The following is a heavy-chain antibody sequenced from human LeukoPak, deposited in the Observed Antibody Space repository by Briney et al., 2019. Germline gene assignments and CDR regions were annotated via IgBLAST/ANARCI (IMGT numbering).Heavy chain of an antibody. V-gene: IGHV1-8*01. Sequence: ASVKVSCKASGYTFTSHHINWLRQAAGQGLEWMGWMNPGSGNTVSAQKFQGSVTMTWDTSISTAYMELSSLRSEDTAVYYCARGRPTNLGGIYWGQGTLVTVSS. D-gene: IGHD7-27*01. J-gene: IGHJ4*02. CDR3: ARGRPTNLGGIY. CDR2: MNPGSGNT. CDR1: GYTFTSHH.